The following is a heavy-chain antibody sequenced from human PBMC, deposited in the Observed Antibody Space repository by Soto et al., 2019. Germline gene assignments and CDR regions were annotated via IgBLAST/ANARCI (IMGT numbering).Heavy chain of an antibody. CDR1: GYTFTSYY. V-gene: IGHV1-46*01. D-gene: IGHD2-15*01. Sequence: ASVKVSCKASGYTFTSYYMHWVRQAPGQGLEWMGIINPSGGSTSYAQKFQGRVTMTRDTSTCTVYMELSSLRSEDTAVYYCARDGSDFHGGRNWFDPWGQGTLVTVSS. CDR3: ARDGSDFHGGRNWFDP. J-gene: IGHJ5*02. CDR2: INPSGGST.